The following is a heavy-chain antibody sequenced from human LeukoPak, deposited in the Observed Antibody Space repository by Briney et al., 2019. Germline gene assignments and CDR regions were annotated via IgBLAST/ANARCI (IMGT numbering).Heavy chain of an antibody. D-gene: IGHD1-14*01. CDR3: ARDPEAFDI. CDR2: ISYDGSNK. V-gene: IGHV3-30*03. J-gene: IGHJ3*02. CDR1: GFTFSSYG. Sequence: GGSLRLSCAASGFTFSSYGMHWVRQAPGKGLEWVAVISYDGSNKYYADSVKGRFTISRDNSKNTLYLQMNSLRAEDTAVYYCARDPEAFDIWGQETMVTVSS.